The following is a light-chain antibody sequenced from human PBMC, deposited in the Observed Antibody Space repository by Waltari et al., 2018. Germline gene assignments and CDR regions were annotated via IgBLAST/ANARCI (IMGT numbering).Light chain of an antibody. CDR1: SSDVGDFNY. V-gene: IGLV2-14*03. J-gene: IGLJ1*01. CDR2: DVT. Sequence: QSALTQPASVSGSPGQSITISCTGSSSDVGDFNYVSWHQQNPGKDPKLIIFDVTDRPSGVSNRFSGSKSGTTASLTISGLQADDEADYYCTSFTRSRTWVFGSGTQVTVL. CDR3: TSFTRSRTWV.